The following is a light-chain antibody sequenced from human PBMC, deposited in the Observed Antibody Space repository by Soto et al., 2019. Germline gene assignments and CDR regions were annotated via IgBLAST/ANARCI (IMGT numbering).Light chain of an antibody. J-gene: IGKJ2*01. Sequence: EIVLTQSPGTLSLSPGERDTLSCRASQSVSSSYLAWYQQKPGQAPRLLIYGASSRATGIPDRFSGSGSGTDLSLTISRLEPEDFAVYYCQQYGSSPPAFGQGTKLEIK. CDR2: GAS. V-gene: IGKV3-20*01. CDR1: QSVSSSY. CDR3: QQYGSSPPA.